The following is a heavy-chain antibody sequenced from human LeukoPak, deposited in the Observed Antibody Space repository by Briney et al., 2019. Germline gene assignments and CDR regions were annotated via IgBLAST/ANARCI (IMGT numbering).Heavy chain of an antibody. V-gene: IGHV4-4*07. CDR3: ARDPYGVEGKNYFDY. Sequence: SETLSLTCTVSGGSISSYHWSWIRQSAGKGLEWIGRMYNSGNTKYNPSLKSRVTMSVDTPKNQFSLKRSSVTAADTAVYYCARDPYGVEGKNYFDYWGQGTLVTVSS. CDR1: GGSISSYH. J-gene: IGHJ4*02. D-gene: IGHD4-17*01. CDR2: MYNSGNT.